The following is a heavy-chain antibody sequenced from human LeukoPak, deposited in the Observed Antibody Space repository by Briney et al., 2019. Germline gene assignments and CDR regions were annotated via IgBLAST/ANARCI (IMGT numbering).Heavy chain of an antibody. D-gene: IGHD4-17*01. CDR2: INPNSGGT. CDR1: GYTFTGYY. J-gene: IGHJ5*02. V-gene: IGHV1-2*02. Sequence: ASVKVSCKASGYTFTGYYMHWVRQAPGQGLEWMGWINPNSGGTNYAQKFQGRVTMTRDTSISTAYMELSRLRSDDTAVYYRARDQTVTTSGVLDPWGQGTLVTVSS. CDR3: ARDQTVTTSGVLDP.